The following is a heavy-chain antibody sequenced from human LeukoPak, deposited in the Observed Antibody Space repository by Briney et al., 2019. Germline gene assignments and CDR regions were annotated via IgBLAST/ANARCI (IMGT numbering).Heavy chain of an antibody. D-gene: IGHD5-18*01. CDR3: ARGRRGFSSHTEPYYFDY. V-gene: IGHV4-59*12. Sequence: SETLSLTCSVSGGSINSYYWSWIRQPPGKGLEWIAFFSQTGNSNYNPSLRGRVSISVDTSDNQFSLNLNSVTAADTAVYFCARGRRGFSSHTEPYYFDYWGQGRLVTVSS. J-gene: IGHJ4*02. CDR1: GGSINSYY. CDR2: FSQTGNS.